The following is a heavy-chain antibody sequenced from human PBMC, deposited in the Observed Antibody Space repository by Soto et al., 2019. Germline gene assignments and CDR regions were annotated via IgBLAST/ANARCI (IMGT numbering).Heavy chain of an antibody. J-gene: IGHJ4*02. CDR2: IWYDGSNK. D-gene: IGHD3-3*01. CDR1: GFTFSSYG. CDR3: ARVYDFWSGLGY. V-gene: IGHV3-33*01. Sequence: QVQLVESGGGVVQPGRSLRLSRAASGFTFSSYGMHWVRQAPGKGLEWVAVIWYDGSNKYYADSVKGRFTISRDNSKNTLYLQMNSLRAEDTAVYYCARVYDFWSGLGYWGQGTLVTVSS.